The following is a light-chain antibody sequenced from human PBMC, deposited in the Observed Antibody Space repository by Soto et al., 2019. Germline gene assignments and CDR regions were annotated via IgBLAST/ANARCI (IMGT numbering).Light chain of an antibody. CDR3: CSYAGSRV. Sequence: QSVLTQPASVSGSPGQSITISCTGTSSDVGSYNLVSWYQQHPGKAPKLMIYEGSKRPSGVSNRFSGSKSGNTASLTISGLKAEDEADYYCCSYAGSRVFGGGTQLTVL. CDR1: SSDVGSYNL. CDR2: EGS. V-gene: IGLV2-23*01. J-gene: IGLJ3*02.